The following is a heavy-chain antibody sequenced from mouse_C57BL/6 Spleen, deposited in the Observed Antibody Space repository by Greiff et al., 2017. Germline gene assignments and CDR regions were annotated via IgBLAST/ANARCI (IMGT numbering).Heavy chain of an antibody. CDR3: ARSYYSNRYAMDY. J-gene: IGHJ4*01. Sequence: QVHVKQPGAELVKPGASVKLSCKASGYTFTSYWMHWVKQRPGQGLEWIGMIHPNSGSTNYNEKFKSKATLTVDKSSSTAYMQLSSLTSEDSAVYYCARSYYSNRYAMDYWGQGTSVTVSS. CDR2: IHPNSGST. V-gene: IGHV1-64*01. CDR1: GYTFTSYW. D-gene: IGHD2-5*01.